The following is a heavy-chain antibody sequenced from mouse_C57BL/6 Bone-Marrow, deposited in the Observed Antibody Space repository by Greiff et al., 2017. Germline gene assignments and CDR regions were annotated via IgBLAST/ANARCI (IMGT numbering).Heavy chain of an antibody. CDR2: IWTGGGT. D-gene: IGHD2-5*01. J-gene: IGHJ1*03. V-gene: IGHV2-9-1*01. CDR1: GFSLTSYA. Sequence: QVQLKESGPGLVAPSQSLSITCTVSGFSLTSYAIRWVRQPPGKGLEWLGVIWTGGGTNYNSAPKSRLSISKDNSNSQVFLKMNSLQTDDTARYYCAREKKYSNCDWYFDVWGTGTTVTVSS. CDR3: AREKKYSNCDWYFDV.